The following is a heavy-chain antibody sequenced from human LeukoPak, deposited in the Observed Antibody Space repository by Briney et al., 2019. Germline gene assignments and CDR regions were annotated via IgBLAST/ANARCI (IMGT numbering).Heavy chain of an antibody. Sequence: SQTLSLTCTVSGGSISSGGYYWSWLRQHPGKGLEWIGYIYYSGSTYYNPSLKSRVTISVDTSKNQFSLKLSSVTAADTAVYYCARDGYSGYDLRYWGQGTLVTVSS. V-gene: IGHV4-31*03. D-gene: IGHD5-12*01. J-gene: IGHJ4*02. CDR1: GGSISSGGYY. CDR3: ARDGYSGYDLRY. CDR2: IYYSGST.